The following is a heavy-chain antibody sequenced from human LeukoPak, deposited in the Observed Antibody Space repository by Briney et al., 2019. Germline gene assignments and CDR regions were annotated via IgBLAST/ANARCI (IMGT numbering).Heavy chain of an antibody. V-gene: IGHV3-48*01. CDR1: GFTFSSYS. D-gene: IGHD5-18*01. CDR3: ARDGRGYSYGYPLDS. CDR2: ISSSSSTI. Sequence: GGSLRLSCAASGFTFSSYSMNWVRQAPGKGLEWVSYISSSSSTIYYADSVKGRFTISRDNAENSLYLQMNSLRAEDTAVYYCARDGRGYSYGYPLDSWGQGTLVTVSS. J-gene: IGHJ4*02.